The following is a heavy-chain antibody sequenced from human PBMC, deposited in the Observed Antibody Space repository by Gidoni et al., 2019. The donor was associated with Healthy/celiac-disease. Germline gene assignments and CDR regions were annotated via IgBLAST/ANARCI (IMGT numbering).Heavy chain of an antibody. Sequence: QVQLQESGPGLVQPSETLSLTCTVSGGSISSYYWSWIRQPPGKGLEWIGYIYYSGSTNYNPSLKSRVTISVDTSKNQFSLKLSAVTAADTAVYYCARQGLGWFDPWGQGTLVTVSS. CDR3: ARQGLGWFDP. V-gene: IGHV4-59*01. J-gene: IGHJ5*02. D-gene: IGHD7-27*01. CDR2: IYYSGST. CDR1: GGSISSYY.